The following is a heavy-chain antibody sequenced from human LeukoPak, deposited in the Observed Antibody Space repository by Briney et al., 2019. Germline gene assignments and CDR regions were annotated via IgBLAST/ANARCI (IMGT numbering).Heavy chain of an antibody. V-gene: IGHV3-11*01. CDR1: GGSFSGYY. D-gene: IGHD6-19*01. CDR2: ISSSGSTI. Sequence: LSLTCAVYGGSFSGYYWSWVRQAPGKGLEWVSYISSSGSTIYYADSVKGRFTTSRDNAKNSLYLQMNSLRAEDTAVYYCARDGERWLVDAFDIWGQGTMVTVSS. CDR3: ARDGERWLVDAFDI. J-gene: IGHJ3*02.